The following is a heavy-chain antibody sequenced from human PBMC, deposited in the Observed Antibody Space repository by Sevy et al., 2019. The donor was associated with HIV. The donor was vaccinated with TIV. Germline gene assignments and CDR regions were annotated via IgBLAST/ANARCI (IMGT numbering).Heavy chain of an antibody. CDR2: IYPGDSDT. V-gene: IGHV5-51*01. D-gene: IGHD3-22*01. CDR1: GYSFTSYW. J-gene: IGHJ5*02. Sequence: GESLKISCKGSGYSFTSYWIGWVRQMPGKGLEWMGIIYPGDSDTRYSPTFQGQVTISADKSIRTAFLQWSSLKASDTAMYYCARRAHYYDSSGYYGDWFDRWGQGTLVTVSS. CDR3: ARRAHYYDSSGYYGDWFDR.